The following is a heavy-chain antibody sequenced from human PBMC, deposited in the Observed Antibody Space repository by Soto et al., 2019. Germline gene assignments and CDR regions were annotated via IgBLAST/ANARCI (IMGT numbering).Heavy chain of an antibody. D-gene: IGHD3-22*01. CDR3: ARAYDSSGYYDDLFDY. J-gene: IGHJ4*02. CDR2: IYYSGST. Sequence: PSETLSVTCTVSVGSISIGDYYWSWIRQPPGKGLEWIGYIYYSGSTYYNPSLKSRVTISVDTSKNQFSLKLSSVTAADTAVYYCARAYDSSGYYDDLFDYWGQGTMVTVSS. V-gene: IGHV4-30-4*01. CDR1: VGSISIGDYY.